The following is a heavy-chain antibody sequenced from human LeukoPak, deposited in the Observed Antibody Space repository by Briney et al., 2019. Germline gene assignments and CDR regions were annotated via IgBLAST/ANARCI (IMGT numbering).Heavy chain of an antibody. V-gene: IGHV3-30*18. CDR1: EFTFSSYG. CDR2: ISYDGSNK. J-gene: IGHJ4*02. D-gene: IGHD6-6*01. CDR3: AKLIAARTDYFDY. Sequence: GGSLRLSCAASEFTFSSYGMHWVRQAPGKGLEWVAVISYDGSNKYYADSVKGRFTISRDNSKNTLYLQMNSLRAEDTAVYYCAKLIAARTDYFDYWGQGTLVTVSS.